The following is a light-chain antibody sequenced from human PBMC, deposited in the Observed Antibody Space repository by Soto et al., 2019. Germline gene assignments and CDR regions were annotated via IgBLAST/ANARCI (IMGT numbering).Light chain of an antibody. V-gene: IGLV2-8*01. CDR2: EVT. CDR1: SSDVGGYNY. Sequence: QSALTQPPSASGSPGPSVTLSCTGTSSDVGGYNYVSWYQQHPGKAPKLMIFEVTKRPSGVPDRFSGSKSGNTASLTVSGLQAEDEADYYCISYAGSNNVVFGGGTKLTVL. CDR3: ISYAGSNNVV. J-gene: IGLJ3*02.